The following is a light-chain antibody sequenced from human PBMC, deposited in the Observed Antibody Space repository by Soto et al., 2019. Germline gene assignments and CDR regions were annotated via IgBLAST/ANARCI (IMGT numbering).Light chain of an antibody. CDR1: SGDIGSYNR. Sequence: QSALTQPASVSGSPGQSITISCTGTSGDIGSYNRVSWYQQHPGKAPKLLIYEVTDRPSGVSNRFSGSKSGNTASLTISGLQAEVEAEYYCSSYTNINTRACVFGTGTKLTVL. CDR2: EVT. CDR3: SSYTNINTRACV. J-gene: IGLJ1*01. V-gene: IGLV2-14*01.